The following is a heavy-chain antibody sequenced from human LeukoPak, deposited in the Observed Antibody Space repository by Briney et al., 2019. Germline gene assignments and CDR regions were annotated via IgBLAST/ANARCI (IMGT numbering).Heavy chain of an antibody. V-gene: IGHV4-59*01. CDR2: ISYSGST. CDR3: ARLSWPGRGSRFDP. D-gene: IGHD2/OR15-2a*01. CDR1: GGSISNYD. Sequence: SETLSLTCTVSGGSISNYDWSWIRQPPGKGLEWIGYISYSGSTNYNPSLKSRVTILVDTSKNQFSLRLSSVTAADTAVYYCARLSWPGRGSRFDPWGQGTLVTVSS. J-gene: IGHJ5*02.